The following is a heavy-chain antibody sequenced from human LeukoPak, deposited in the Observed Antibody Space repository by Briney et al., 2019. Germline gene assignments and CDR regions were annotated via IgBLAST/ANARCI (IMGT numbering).Heavy chain of an antibody. Sequence: GGSLRLSCAASGFTFNDYAMHWVRQAPGKGLEWVSLISGDGDSTYYADSVKGRFTISRDNSKNSLYLQMNSLRTEDTALYYCAKSSSSWYSPSGWGQGTLATVSS. CDR3: AKSSSSWYSPSG. CDR2: ISGDGDST. D-gene: IGHD6-13*01. J-gene: IGHJ4*02. CDR1: GFTFNDYA. V-gene: IGHV3-43*02.